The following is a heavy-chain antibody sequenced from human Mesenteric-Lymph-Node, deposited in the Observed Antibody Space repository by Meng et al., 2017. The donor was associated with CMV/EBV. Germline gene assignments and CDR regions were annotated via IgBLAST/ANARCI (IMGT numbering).Heavy chain of an antibody. CDR2: IYYSGYT. CDR3: ARGGGAAMTYYHFDY. D-gene: IGHD2-2*01. CDR1: GGSISSYY. J-gene: IGHJ4*02. V-gene: IGHV4-59*01. Sequence: SETLSLTYTVSGGSISSYYWNWIRQPPGKGLEWIGHIYYSGYTKYNPSLKSRVTILGDTSKNQFSLKLSSVTAADTAVYYCARGGGAAMTYYHFDYWGQGKLVTVSS.